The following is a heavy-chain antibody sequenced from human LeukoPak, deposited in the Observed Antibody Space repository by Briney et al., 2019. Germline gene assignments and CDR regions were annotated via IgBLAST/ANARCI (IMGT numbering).Heavy chain of an antibody. V-gene: IGHV3-30-3*01. D-gene: IGHD3-10*01. CDR2: ISYDGSNK. CDR1: GFTFSSYA. CDR3: AREGTMIRGIVTHLFDY. Sequence: GGSLRLSCAASGFTFSSYAMHWVRQAPGKGLEWVAVISYDGSNKYYADSVKGRFTISRDNSKNTLYLQMNSLRAEDTALYYCAREGTMIRGIVTHLFDYWAQGILVTVSS. J-gene: IGHJ4*02.